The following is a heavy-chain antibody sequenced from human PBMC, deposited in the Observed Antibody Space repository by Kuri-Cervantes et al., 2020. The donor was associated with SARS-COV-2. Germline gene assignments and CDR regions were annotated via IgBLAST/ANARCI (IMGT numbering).Heavy chain of an antibody. Sequence: SETLSLTCAVYGGSFSGYYWSWIRQPPGKGLEWIGEINHSGGTNYNPFLKSRVTISVDTSKNQFSLKLSSVTAADTAVYYCARGRRGITMVRGVTAHFDYWGQGTLVTVSS. CDR2: INHSGGT. D-gene: IGHD3-10*01. CDR3: ARGRRGITMVRGVTAHFDY. V-gene: IGHV4-34*01. CDR1: GGSFSGYY. J-gene: IGHJ4*02.